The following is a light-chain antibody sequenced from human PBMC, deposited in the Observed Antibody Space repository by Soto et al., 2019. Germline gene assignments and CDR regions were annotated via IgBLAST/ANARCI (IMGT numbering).Light chain of an antibody. V-gene: IGLV2-14*01. CDR3: SSYTSTSTLE. Sequence: QSALTQPASVSGSPGQSITISCTGTSSDVGGYNYVSWYQQHPDKAPKLMIFEVSNRPSGVSNRFSGSKSGNTASLTISGLQAEDEGDYYCSSYTSTSTLEFGGGTKLTVL. CDR1: SSDVGGYNY. CDR2: EVS. J-gene: IGLJ2*01.